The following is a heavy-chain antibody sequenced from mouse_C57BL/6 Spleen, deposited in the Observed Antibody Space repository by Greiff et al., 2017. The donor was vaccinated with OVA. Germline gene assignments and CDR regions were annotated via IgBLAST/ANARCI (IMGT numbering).Heavy chain of an antibody. CDR1: GFTFRSYG. CDR3: ARQRNEYDEGLDY. D-gene: IGHD2-4*01. J-gene: IGHJ2*01. CDR2: ISSGGSYT. Sequence: VQLKESGGDLVKPGGSLKLSCAASGFTFRSYGMSWVRQTPDTRLEWVATISSGGSYTYYPDSVKGRFTISRDNAKNTLYLQMSSLKSEDTAMYYCARQRNEYDEGLDYWGQGTTLTVAS. V-gene: IGHV5-6*01.